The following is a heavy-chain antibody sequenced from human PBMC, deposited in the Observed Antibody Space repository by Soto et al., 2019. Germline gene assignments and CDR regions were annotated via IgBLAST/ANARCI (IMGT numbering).Heavy chain of an antibody. CDR3: AYSTGWYRLDL. D-gene: IGHD6-19*01. V-gene: IGHV4-4*02. CDR2: SFHTGNT. J-gene: IGHJ3*01. Sequence: QVQLQESGPGLVKPSGTLSLTCDVSGDSISSSRWWTWVRQPPGKGLEWIGDSFHTGNTNYNPSLNTRVTISIAKSNSQFSLKLSYVTAAHTAVDYGAYSTGWYRLDLWGQGTLVTVSS. CDR1: GDSISSSRW.